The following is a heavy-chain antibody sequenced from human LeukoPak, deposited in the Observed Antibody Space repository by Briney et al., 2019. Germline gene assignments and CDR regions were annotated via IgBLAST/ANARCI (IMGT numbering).Heavy chain of an antibody. CDR1: GFTFSDYY. CDR3: ASSRVVITDHDAFDI. CDR2: ISSSGSTI. D-gene: IGHD3-22*01. V-gene: IGHV3-11*04. Sequence: GGSLRLSCAASGFTFSDYYMSWIRQAPGKGLEWVSYISSSGSTIYYADSVKGRFTISRDNAKNSLYLQMNSLRAEDTAVYYCASSRVVITDHDAFDIWGQGTMVTVSS. J-gene: IGHJ3*02.